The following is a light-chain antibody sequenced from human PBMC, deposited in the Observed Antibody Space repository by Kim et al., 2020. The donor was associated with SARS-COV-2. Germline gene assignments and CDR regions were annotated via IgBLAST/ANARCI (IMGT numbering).Light chain of an antibody. J-gene: IGLJ2*01. CDR3: LLFIGGVPL. V-gene: IGLV7-43*01. CDR1: AGAVTSAYY. CDR2: NTE. Sequence: GGTVTLTYASSAGAVTSAYYPNWVQQKPGQAPRSLIYNTENKHSWTPARFSGSLLGGRAALTLSGVQPEDEADYYCLLFIGGVPLFGGGTKVTVL.